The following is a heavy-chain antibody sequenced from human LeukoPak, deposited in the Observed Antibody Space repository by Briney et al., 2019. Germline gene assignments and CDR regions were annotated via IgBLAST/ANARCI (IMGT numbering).Heavy chain of an antibody. V-gene: IGHV3-23*01. CDR2: ISGSGGGT. D-gene: IGHD3-3*01. Sequence: GSLRLSCAASGFTFSSYAMSWVRQAPGKGLEWVSAISGSGGGTYYADSVKGRFTISRDNSKNTLYLQMNSLRAEDTAVYYCAKGERITIFGVVIDYFDYWGQGTLVTVSS. CDR3: AKGERITIFGVVIDYFDY. J-gene: IGHJ4*02. CDR1: GFTFSSYA.